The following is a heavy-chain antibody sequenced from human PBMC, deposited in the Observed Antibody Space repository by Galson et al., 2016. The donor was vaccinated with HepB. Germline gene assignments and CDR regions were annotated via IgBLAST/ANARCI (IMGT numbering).Heavy chain of an antibody. V-gene: IGHV3-48*04. D-gene: IGHD3-22*01. J-gene: IGHJ5*02. CDR2: ISSRSSTI. CDR3: ARDPTRNYYDSSAYYYFSAGWFDP. CDR1: GFTFSSRS. Sequence: SLRLSCAASGFTFSSRSMNWVRQAPGKGLEWVSYISSRSSTIYYADSVKGRFTISRDNGKNSLYLQMNSLRAEDTAVYYCARDPTRNYYDSSAYYYFSAGWFDPWGQGTLVTVSS.